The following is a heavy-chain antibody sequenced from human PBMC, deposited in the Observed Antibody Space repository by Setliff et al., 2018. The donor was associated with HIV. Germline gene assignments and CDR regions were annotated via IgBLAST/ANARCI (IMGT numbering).Heavy chain of an antibody. CDR2: AHDSGGT. V-gene: IGHV4-39*01. Sequence: SETLSLTCTVSGGSISTSSYYWGWIRQSPGKGLEWVGNAHDSGGTNYNPSLKSRVSISVDTSKNQFSLNVNSVTAPDTAVYYCVRHTRATSLAPYYYYIDVWGKGTTVTVSS. J-gene: IGHJ6*03. CDR1: GGSISTSSYY. D-gene: IGHD3-16*01. CDR3: VRHTRATSLAPYYYYIDV.